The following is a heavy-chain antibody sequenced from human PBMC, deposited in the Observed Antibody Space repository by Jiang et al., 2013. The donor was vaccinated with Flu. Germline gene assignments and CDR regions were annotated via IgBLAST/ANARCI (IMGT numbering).Heavy chain of an antibody. CDR2: VNADNGKT. V-gene: IGHV1-3*01. D-gene: IGHD6-19*01. CDR1: GYTFSTYA. Sequence: GAEVKKPGASVRISCKASGYTFSTYAIHWVRQAPGQSLEWMGWVNADNGKTTVSQQFQGRVTIIRDTSARTAYMELTSLTFEDTAVYYCAKGISSSGWIFDNWGQGTLVSVSS. J-gene: IGHJ4*02. CDR3: AKGISSSGWIFDN.